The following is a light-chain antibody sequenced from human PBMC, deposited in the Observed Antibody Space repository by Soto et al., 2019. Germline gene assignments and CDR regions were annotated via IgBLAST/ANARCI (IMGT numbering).Light chain of an antibody. CDR2: KAS. J-gene: IGKJ1*01. Sequence: DIQMTQSPSTLSGSVGDRVTITCRASQTISSWLAWYQQKPGKAPKLLIYKASTLKSGVPSRFRGSGSGTEFTLTINSLQPDDFATYYCQHYKSYSDAFGQGTKVELK. V-gene: IGKV1-5*03. CDR1: QTISSW. CDR3: QHYKSYSDA.